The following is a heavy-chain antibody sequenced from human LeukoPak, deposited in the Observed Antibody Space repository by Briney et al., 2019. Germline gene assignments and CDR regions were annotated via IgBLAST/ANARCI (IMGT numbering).Heavy chain of an antibody. CDR2: ISGSGGST. D-gene: IGHD3-16*01. CDR3: AKAPTGGNILHWFDP. J-gene: IGHJ5*02. V-gene: IGHV3-23*01. CDR1: GFTFSSYA. Sequence: PGGSLRLSCAASGFTFSSYAMSWVRQAPGKGLEWVSAISGSGGSTYYADSVKGRFTISRDNSKNTLYLQMNSLRAEDTAVYYCAKAPTGGNILHWFDPWAREPWSPSPQ.